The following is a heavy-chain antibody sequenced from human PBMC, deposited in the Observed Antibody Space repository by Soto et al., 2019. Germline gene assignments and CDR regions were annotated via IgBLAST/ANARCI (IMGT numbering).Heavy chain of an antibody. D-gene: IGHD6-13*01. J-gene: IGHJ4*02. V-gene: IGHV3-30-3*01. CDR3: AGTPIPYRTAAAGPDY. CDR2: ISYDGSNE. Sequence: QVQLVESGGGVVQPGRSLRLSCAASGLTFSSYAMHWVRQAPGKGLERVTIISYDGSNEYYADSVKGRFTISRDNSKNTLYLQMNSLTVDDTAVYYCAGTPIPYRTAAAGPDYWGQGTLVAVSS. CDR1: GLTFSSYA.